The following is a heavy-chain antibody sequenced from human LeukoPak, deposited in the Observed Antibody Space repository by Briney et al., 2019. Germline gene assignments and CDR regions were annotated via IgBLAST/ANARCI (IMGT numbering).Heavy chain of an antibody. D-gene: IGHD3-10*01. CDR2: IIPIFGTA. J-gene: IGHJ5*02. V-gene: IGHV1-69*13. CDR1: GYTFTSYA. Sequence: SVKVSCKASGYTFTSYAMNWVRQAPGQGLEWMGGIIPIFGTANYAQKFQGRVTITADESTSTAYMELSSLRSEDTAVYYCASHNYGSGSYYSNWFDPWDQGTLVTVSS. CDR3: ASHNYGSGSYYSNWFDP.